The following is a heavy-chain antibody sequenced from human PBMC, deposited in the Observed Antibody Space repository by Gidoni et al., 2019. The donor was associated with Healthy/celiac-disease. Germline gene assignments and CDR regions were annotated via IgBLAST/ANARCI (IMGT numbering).Heavy chain of an antibody. CDR1: GFTFSSYA. D-gene: IGHD3-3*01. CDR3: ARRRSTIFGVVIPDDPYYYYGMDV. V-gene: IGHV3-30-3*01. Sequence: QVQLVESGGGVVQPGRSLRLSCAASGFTFSSYAMHWVRPAPGKGLEWVAVISYDGSNKYYADSVKGRFTISRDNSKNTLYLQMNSLRAEDTAVYYCARRRSTIFGVVIPDDPYYYYGMDVWGQGTTVTVSS. CDR2: ISYDGSNK. J-gene: IGHJ6*02.